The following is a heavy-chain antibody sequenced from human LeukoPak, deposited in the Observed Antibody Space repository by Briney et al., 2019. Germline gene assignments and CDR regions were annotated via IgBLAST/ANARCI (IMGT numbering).Heavy chain of an antibody. CDR1: GYRSTTYW. Sequence: GESLKIPCRGPGYRSTTYWIAWVRQIPGKGLEWMGIIYPGGSDTRYTPSFQGQVTLSADESINTAYLQWSSLKASDTAMYYCARRQGCSSTSCLPDYWGEGTLV. CDR2: IYPGGSDT. J-gene: IGHJ4*02. D-gene: IGHD2-2*01. V-gene: IGHV5-51*01. CDR3: ARRQGCSSTSCLPDY.